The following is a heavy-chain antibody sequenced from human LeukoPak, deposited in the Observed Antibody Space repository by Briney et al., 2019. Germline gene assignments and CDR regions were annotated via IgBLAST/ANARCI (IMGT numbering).Heavy chain of an antibody. CDR2: IYNGVNT. D-gene: IGHD6-19*01. CDR1: GFTVSGNC. Sequence: PGGSLRLSCAASGFTVSGNCMAWVRQAPGKGLEWVSVIYNGVNTNYADSVKGRFTISRDNSKNTLYLQMNSLRAEDTAVYYCAGGPRWLAFDYWGQGTLVTVSS. V-gene: IGHV3-53*01. J-gene: IGHJ4*02. CDR3: AGGPRWLAFDY.